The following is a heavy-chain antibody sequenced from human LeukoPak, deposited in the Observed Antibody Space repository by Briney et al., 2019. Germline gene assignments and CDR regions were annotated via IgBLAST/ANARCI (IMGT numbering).Heavy chain of an antibody. CDR3: ARDCGGDCYSGTFDY. J-gene: IGHJ4*02. V-gene: IGHV3-30*05. CDR1: GFTFSNYG. D-gene: IGHD2-21*02. Sequence: GGSLRLSCAASGFTFSNYGMNWVRQAPGKGLEWVAFISYAGNNKNYADSVKGRFTISRDNSKNTLYVQMNSLRAEDTAVYYCARDCGGDCYSGTFDYWGQGTLVTVSS. CDR2: ISYAGNNK.